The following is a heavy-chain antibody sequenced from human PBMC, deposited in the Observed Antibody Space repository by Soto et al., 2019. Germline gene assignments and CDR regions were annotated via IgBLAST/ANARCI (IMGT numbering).Heavy chain of an antibody. J-gene: IGHJ4*02. CDR1: GRPXSSFY. CDR2: IYDSGST. CDR3: AAPPRY. D-gene: IGHD6-6*01. Sequence: PSETLSLTCTVSGRPXSSFYWSWIRQPPGKGLEWIGYIYDSGSTNYNPSLKSRVTISVDTSKNQFSLKLTSVTAADTAVYYCAAPPRYWGQGTLVTVSS. V-gene: IGHV4-59*01.